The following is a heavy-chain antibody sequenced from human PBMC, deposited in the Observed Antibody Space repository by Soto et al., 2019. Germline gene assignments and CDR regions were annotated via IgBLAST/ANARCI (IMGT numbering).Heavy chain of an antibody. CDR2: ITASGGDT. CDR1: GFTFNSYS. CDR3: AKRGIDQLKRKYYLDF. J-gene: IGHJ4*02. Sequence: GGSLRLSCAASGFTFNSYSMSWVRQAPGKGLEWVSTITASGGDTYFADSVKGRFTISRDNSKNTLYLQMNSLRAEDTAIYYCAKRGIDQLKRKYYLDFWGQGTLVTVSS. V-gene: IGHV3-23*01. D-gene: IGHD2-2*01.